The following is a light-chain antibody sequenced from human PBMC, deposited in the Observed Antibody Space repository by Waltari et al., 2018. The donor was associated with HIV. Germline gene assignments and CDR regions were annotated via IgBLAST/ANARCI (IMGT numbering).Light chain of an antibody. CDR2: EGS. V-gene: IGLV2-23*03. Sequence: QSALTQPASVSGSPGQSTTISCTGTSSDVGSYNLVSWYQQHPGKAPKLMIYEGSKRPSGVSNRFSGSKSGNTASLTISGLQAEDETDYYCCSYAGNSTFVVFGGGTKLTVL. CDR3: CSYAGNSTFVV. CDR1: SSDVGSYNL. J-gene: IGLJ2*01.